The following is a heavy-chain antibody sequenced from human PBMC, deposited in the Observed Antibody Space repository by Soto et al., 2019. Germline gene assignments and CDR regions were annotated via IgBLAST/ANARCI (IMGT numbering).Heavy chain of an antibody. CDR2: IDPSDSYT. V-gene: IGHV5-10-1*01. J-gene: IGHJ6*02. CDR3: ARPSQQLVLSYYYYGMDV. Sequence: PREAPKLLFNGSGYRLSNLWISRVPQMPGEGLEWMGSIDPSDSYTNYSPSFQGHVTISADKSISTAYLQWSSLKASDTAMYYCARPSQQLVLSYYYYGMDVWGQGTTVTSP. D-gene: IGHD6-13*01. CDR1: GYRLSNLW.